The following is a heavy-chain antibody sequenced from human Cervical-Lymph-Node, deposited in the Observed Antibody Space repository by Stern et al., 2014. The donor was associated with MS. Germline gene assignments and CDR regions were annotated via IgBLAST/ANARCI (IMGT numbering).Heavy chain of an antibody. V-gene: IGHV1-2*06. CDR1: GYNFIDYY. Sequence: VQLVESGAEVKKPGASVKVSCKASGYNFIDYYMHWVRQAPGQGLEWMGRLSPNHGGTKYAQKFEGRVSMTGDTSNSTAYMELSGLTSDDMAVYYCARDVGYRGYGLPHYYFGLEVWGQGTTVIVSS. D-gene: IGHD5-24*01. CDR3: ARDVGYRGYGLPHYYFGLEV. J-gene: IGHJ6*02. CDR2: LSPNHGGT.